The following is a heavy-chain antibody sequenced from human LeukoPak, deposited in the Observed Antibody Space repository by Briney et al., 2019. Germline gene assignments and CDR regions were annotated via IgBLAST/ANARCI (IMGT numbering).Heavy chain of an antibody. D-gene: IGHD4-17*01. V-gene: IGHV1-69*04. Sequence: ASVKVSCKASGGTFISYAISWVRQAPGQGLEWMGRIIPILGIANYAQKFQGRVTITADKSTSTAYMELSSLRSEDTAVYYCARDPTVTTLVDYWGQGTLVAVSS. CDR2: IIPILGIA. CDR1: GGTFISYA. J-gene: IGHJ4*02. CDR3: ARDPTVTTLVDY.